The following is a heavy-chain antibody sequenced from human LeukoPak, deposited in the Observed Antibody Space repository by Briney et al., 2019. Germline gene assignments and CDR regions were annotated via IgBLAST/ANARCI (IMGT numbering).Heavy chain of an antibody. Sequence: GGSLRLSCAASGFTFSSYGMHWVRQAPGKGLEWVAVISYDGSNKYYADSVKGRFTISRDNSKNTLYLQMNSLRAEDTAVYYCAKDFYDSSGYQGGMDVWDQGTTVTVSS. CDR3: AKDFYDSSGYQGGMDV. CDR2: ISYDGSNK. J-gene: IGHJ6*02. CDR1: GFTFSSYG. D-gene: IGHD3-22*01. V-gene: IGHV3-30*18.